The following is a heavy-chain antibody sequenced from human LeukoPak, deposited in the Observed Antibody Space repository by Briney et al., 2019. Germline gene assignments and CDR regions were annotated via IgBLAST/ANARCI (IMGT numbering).Heavy chain of an antibody. D-gene: IGHD3-22*01. V-gene: IGHV4-34*12. J-gene: IGHJ4*02. CDR2: ILDGGST. Sequence: SETLSLTCAVFGGSFSGHYWSWIRQPPGKRLEWIGEILDGGSTNYNPSLKSRVTISVDTPTNQFSLNLTSVTAADPAGYYWARYDSRAYYVLDYWGQGTLVPVSS. CDR3: ARYDSRAYYVLDY. CDR1: GGSFSGHY.